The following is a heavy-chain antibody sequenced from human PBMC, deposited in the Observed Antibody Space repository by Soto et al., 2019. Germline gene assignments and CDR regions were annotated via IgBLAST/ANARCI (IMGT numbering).Heavy chain of an antibody. CDR2: FDPEDGET. Sequence: GASVKVSCKVSGYTLTELSMQWVRQAPGKGLEWMGGFDPEDGETIYAQKFQGRVTMTEDTSTDTAYMELSSLRSEDAAVYYCATMGRQQLVPGAFDIWGQGTMVTVSS. J-gene: IGHJ3*02. CDR1: GYTLTELS. V-gene: IGHV1-24*01. CDR3: ATMGRQQLVPGAFDI. D-gene: IGHD6-13*01.